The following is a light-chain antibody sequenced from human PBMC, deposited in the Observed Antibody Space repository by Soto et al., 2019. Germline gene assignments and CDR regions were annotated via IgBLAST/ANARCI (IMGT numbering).Light chain of an antibody. V-gene: IGLV1-44*01. J-gene: IGLJ2*01. CDR1: SPNIGSNT. CDR2: SNN. Sequence: QAVVTQPPSASGTPGQRVTTPCSGSSPNIGSNTVNWYQQLPGTAPKLLIYSNNQRPSGVPDRFSVSKSGTSASLAISGLQSEDEADYYCAAWDDSLNGVVFGGGTQLTVL. CDR3: AAWDDSLNGVV.